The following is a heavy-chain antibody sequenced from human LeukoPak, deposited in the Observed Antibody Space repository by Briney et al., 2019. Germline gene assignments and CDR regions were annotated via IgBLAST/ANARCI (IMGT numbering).Heavy chain of an antibody. J-gene: IGHJ4*02. D-gene: IGHD3-9*01. CDR1: GFTFNNYA. V-gene: IGHV3-23*01. CDR2: TLGGRSSTT. Sequence: GASLRLSCAASGFTFNNYAMSWVCQAPGKGLEWVSVTLGGRSSTTYYADSVKGRFTMSRDNSQNTVYLQMNSLRVGDTAVYYCVRNDILTGHTNWYFEYWGQGTLVTVSS. CDR3: VRNDILTGHTNWYFEY.